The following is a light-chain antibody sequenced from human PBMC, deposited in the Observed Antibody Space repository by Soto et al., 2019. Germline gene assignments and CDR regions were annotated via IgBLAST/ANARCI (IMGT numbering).Light chain of an antibody. CDR2: RAS. Sequence: IVMSQSPATLSVSPGERVTLSCRASQNIYSNIAWYQQRPGQAPRLLIYRASTRATGVPARFSGSGSGTDFTLTISSLQSEDFTVYSRLQYHNLWAFGQGTKVDIK. CDR3: LQYHNLWA. V-gene: IGKV3-15*01. J-gene: IGKJ1*01. CDR1: QNIYSN.